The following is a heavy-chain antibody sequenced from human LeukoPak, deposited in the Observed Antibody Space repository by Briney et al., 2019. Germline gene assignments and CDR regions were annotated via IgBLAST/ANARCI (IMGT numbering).Heavy chain of an antibody. D-gene: IGHD3-10*01. J-gene: IGHJ4*02. V-gene: IGHV3-23*01. Sequence: GGSLRLSCAASGFTFSSYAMSWVRQAPGKGLEWVSAISGSGGSTYYAGSVKGRFTISRDNSKNTLYLQMNSLRAEDTAVYYCARAAEHVLLWFGELIDYWGQGTLVTVSS. CDR2: ISGSGGST. CDR1: GFTFSSYA. CDR3: ARAAEHVLLWFGELIDY.